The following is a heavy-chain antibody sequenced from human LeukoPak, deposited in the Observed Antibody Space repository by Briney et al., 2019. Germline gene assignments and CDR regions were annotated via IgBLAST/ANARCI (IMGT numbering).Heavy chain of an antibody. J-gene: IGHJ6*03. CDR3: ARVIRSPVVVTAIRYYYYYMDV. D-gene: IGHD2-21*02. Sequence: SETLSLTCTVSGGSISSYYWSWIRQPPGKGLEWIGYIYYSGSTNYNPSLKGRVTISVDTSKNQFSLKLSSVTAADTAVYYCARVIRSPVVVTAIRYYYYYMDVWGKGTTVTVSS. CDR1: GGSISSYY. CDR2: IYYSGST. V-gene: IGHV4-59*01.